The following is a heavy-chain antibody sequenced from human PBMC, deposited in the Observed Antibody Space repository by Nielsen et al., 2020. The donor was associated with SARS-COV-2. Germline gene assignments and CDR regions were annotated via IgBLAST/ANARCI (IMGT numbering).Heavy chain of an antibody. V-gene: IGHV4-39*07. CDR2: ISIGGGT. Sequence: SETLSLTCTVSVGSISSRSQYWGWIRQPLGKGLEWIGRISIGGGTNYNPSLKSRVTISVDTSRNQFSLKLTSVTAADTAVYYCARGSDEGLALWGQGTLVTVSS. D-gene: IGHD3-3*01. CDR1: VGSISSRSQY. CDR3: ARGSDEGLAL. J-gene: IGHJ4*02.